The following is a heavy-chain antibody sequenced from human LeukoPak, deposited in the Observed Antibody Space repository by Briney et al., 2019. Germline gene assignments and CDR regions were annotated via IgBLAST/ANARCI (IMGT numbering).Heavy chain of an antibody. Sequence: GASVKVSCKASGGTFSSYAISWVRQAPGQGLEWMGGIIPIFGTANYAQKFQGRVTITTDESTSKAFMELSSLRPEDTAVYYCARGRTTVVTPFEYWGQGTLVTVSS. CDR1: GGTFSSYA. CDR2: IIPIFGTA. CDR3: ARGRTTVVTPFEY. J-gene: IGHJ4*02. V-gene: IGHV1-69*05. D-gene: IGHD4-23*01.